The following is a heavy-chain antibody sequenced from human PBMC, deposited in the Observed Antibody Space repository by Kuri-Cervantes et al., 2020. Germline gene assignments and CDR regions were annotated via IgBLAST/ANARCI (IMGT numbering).Heavy chain of an antibody. CDR2: ISGSGGST. D-gene: IGHD6-13*01. V-gene: IGHV3-23*01. CDR3: ARDLTSSSWPNWFDP. J-gene: IGHJ5*02. Sequence: GDSLKISCAASGFTFSSYAMSWVRQAPGKGLEWVSAISGSGGSTYYADSVKGRFTISRDNSKNTLYLQMNSLRAEDTAVYYCARDLTSSSWPNWFDPWGQGTLVTVSS. CDR1: GFTFSSYA.